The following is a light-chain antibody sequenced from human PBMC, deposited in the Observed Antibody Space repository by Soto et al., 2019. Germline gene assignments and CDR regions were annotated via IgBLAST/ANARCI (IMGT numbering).Light chain of an antibody. V-gene: IGKV1-5*03. Sequence: DSQMTQSPSTLSGSVGDRVTVTGRASQTISSWLAWYQQKPGKAPKLLIYKASTLKSGVPSRFSGSGSGTEFTLTISSLRPDDFATYYCQHYNSYSEAFGQGTKVDIK. CDR3: QHYNSYSEA. CDR2: KAS. J-gene: IGKJ1*01. CDR1: QTISSW.